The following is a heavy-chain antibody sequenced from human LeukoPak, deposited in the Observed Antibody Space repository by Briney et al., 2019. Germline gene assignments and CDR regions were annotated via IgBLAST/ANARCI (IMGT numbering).Heavy chain of an antibody. J-gene: IGHJ4*02. V-gene: IGHV1-69*13. CDR3: ARSGYSGYD. CDR2: IIPIFGTA. D-gene: IGHD5-12*01. Sequence: ASVKVSCKGSGGTFSSYASSWVRQAPGQGLEWMGGIIPIFGTANYAQKFQGKVTITADESTSTAYMELSSLRSEDTAVYYCARSGYSGYDWGQGTLVTVSS. CDR1: GGTFSSYA.